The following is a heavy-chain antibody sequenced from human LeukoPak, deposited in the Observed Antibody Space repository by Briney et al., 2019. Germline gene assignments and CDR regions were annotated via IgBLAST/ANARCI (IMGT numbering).Heavy chain of an antibody. CDR3: AREGYCSSTSCPDY. CDR2: ISAYNGNT. D-gene: IGHD2-2*01. J-gene: IGHJ4*02. V-gene: IGHV1-18*01. Sequence: ASVKVSCKASGYTFTGYGISWVRQAPGQGLEWMGWISAYNGNTNYAQKLQGRVTMTTDTSTSTAYMELRSLRSDDTAVYYCAREGYCSSTSCPDYWGQGTLDTVSS. CDR1: GYTFTGYG.